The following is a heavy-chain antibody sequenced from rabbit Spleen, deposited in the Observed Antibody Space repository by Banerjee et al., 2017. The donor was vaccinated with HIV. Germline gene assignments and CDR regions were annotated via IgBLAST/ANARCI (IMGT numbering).Heavy chain of an antibody. D-gene: IGHD1-1*01. CDR1: GFDLSSYYY. Sequence: QSLEESGGGLVKPGAPLTLTCKASGFDLSSYYYLCWVRQAPGKGLEWIGCLYTDVLTTWYASWAKGRFTISKASSTTVTLQMTSLTAADTATYFCVRDGGYIGYNLWGPGTLVTVS. J-gene: IGHJ4*01. V-gene: IGHV1S40*01. CDR3: VRDGGYIGYNL. CDR2: LYTDVLTT.